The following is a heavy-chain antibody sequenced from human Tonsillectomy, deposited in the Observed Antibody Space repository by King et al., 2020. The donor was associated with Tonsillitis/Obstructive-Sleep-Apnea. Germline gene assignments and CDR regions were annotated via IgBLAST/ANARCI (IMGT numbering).Heavy chain of an antibody. CDR3: TLRSSI. J-gene: IGHJ4*02. CDR2: IDSNADGGSI. CDR1: GFTFSNAW. Sequence: VQLVESGGGLVKPGESLRLSCVVSGFTFSNAWMSWVRQAPGKGLEWVGRIDSNADGGSIDYGAPVKGRFTISRDDSENTVYLQMNSLKTEDTAVYYCTLRSSIRGQGTLVTVSS. D-gene: IGHD5/OR15-5a*01. V-gene: IGHV3-15*04.